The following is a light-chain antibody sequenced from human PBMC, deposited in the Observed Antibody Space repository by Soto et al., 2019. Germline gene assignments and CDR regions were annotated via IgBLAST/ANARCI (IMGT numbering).Light chain of an antibody. CDR1: QSISSY. CDR3: QQTYSIPPYT. V-gene: IGKV1-39*01. Sequence: DIQMTQSPSSLSASVGDRVTITCRASQSISSYLNWYQQKPGKAPKLLVYDASRLQSGVPSRFSGSGSGTDFTLTISSLQPEDFATYYCQQTYSIPPYTFGQGTKLEIK. CDR2: DAS. J-gene: IGKJ2*01.